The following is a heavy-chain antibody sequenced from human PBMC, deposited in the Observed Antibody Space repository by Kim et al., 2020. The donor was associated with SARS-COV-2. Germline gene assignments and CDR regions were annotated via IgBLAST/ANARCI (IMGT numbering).Heavy chain of an antibody. D-gene: IGHD2-21*02. Sequence: GESLKISCKGSGYSFTSYWIGWVRQMPGKGLEWMGIIYPGDSDTRYSPSFQGQVTISADKSISTAYLQWSSLKASDTAMYYCARQDEVVVTAMRDDNWFDPWGQGTLVTVSS. CDR3: ARQDEVVVTAMRDDNWFDP. CDR1: GYSFTSYW. J-gene: IGHJ5*02. CDR2: IYPGDSDT. V-gene: IGHV5-51*01.